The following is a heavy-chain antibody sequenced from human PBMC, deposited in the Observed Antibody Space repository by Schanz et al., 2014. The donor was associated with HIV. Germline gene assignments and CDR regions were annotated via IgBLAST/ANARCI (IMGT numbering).Heavy chain of an antibody. D-gene: IGHD3-22*01. CDR1: GFTFDSYG. CDR2: MSYDGIRK. CDR3: AKDRNHYDSRYLGKGNYYYYYGMDV. Sequence: QVHLVESGGGVVRPGRSLRLSCAASGFTFDSYGMHWVRQAPGKGLEWVAVMSYDGIRKNYAESGKGRFTISRDNSKNTLYLQVKSLRAEDTAMYYCAKDRNHYDSRYLGKGNYYYYYGMDVWGQGTTVTVSS. J-gene: IGHJ6*02. V-gene: IGHV3-30*18.